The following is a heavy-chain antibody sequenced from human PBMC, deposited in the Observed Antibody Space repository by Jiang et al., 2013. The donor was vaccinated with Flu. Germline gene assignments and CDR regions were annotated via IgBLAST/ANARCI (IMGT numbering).Heavy chain of an antibody. Sequence: KPTQTLTLTCTFSGFSLSTSGVGVGWIRQSPGKTLEWLALIYWDDDKRYSPSLKSRLTITNDISINQVVLTMTNMDPVDTATYYCAHTTFRRDGLNEGFDFVGPGTLVTVSS. CDR1: GFSLSTSGVG. V-gene: IGHV2-5*02. CDR2: IYWDDDK. D-gene: IGHD5-24*01. CDR3: AHTTFRRDGLNEGFDF. J-gene: IGHJ4*03.